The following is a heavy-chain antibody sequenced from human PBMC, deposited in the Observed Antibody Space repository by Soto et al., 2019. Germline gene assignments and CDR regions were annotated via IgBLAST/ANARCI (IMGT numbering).Heavy chain of an antibody. J-gene: IGHJ5*02. D-gene: IGHD1-1*01. CDR1: GDSISGFY. V-gene: IGHV4-4*07. Sequence: PPATLSLTCTVTGDSISGFYWSWVRKSAGKGLEWIGRVSATGTTDYHPSLKSRVMMSVDTSKKQFSLKLRSVTAADTAVYYCVRDGTKTLRDWFDPWGQGISVTVPQ. CDR2: VSATGTT. CDR3: VRDGTKTLRDWFDP.